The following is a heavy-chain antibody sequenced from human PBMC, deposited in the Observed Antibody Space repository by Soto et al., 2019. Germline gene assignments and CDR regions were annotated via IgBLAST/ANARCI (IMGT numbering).Heavy chain of an antibody. D-gene: IGHD3-10*01. CDR3: ARALAYYYGSGGANLDY. V-gene: IGHV1-18*01. CDR1: GYTFTSYG. CDR2: ISAYNGNT. Sequence: QVQLVQSGAEVKKPGASVKVSCKASGYTFTSYGISWVRQAPGQGLEWMGWISAYNGNTNYAQKLQGRVTMTTDTSTSTADMELRSQRSDDTAVYYSARALAYYYGSGGANLDYWGQGTLVTVSS. J-gene: IGHJ4*02.